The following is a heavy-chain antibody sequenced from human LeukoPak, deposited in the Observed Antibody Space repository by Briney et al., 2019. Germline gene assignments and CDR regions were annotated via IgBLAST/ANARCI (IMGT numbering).Heavy chain of an antibody. D-gene: IGHD6-13*01. V-gene: IGHV3-7*01. CDR1: GFTFSSYW. CDR2: IKQDGSEK. CDR3: AKISSSWYIDYFDY. Sequence: GGSLRLSCAASGFTFSSYWMSWVRQAPGKGLEWVANIKQDGSEKYYVDSVKGRFTISRDNAKNSLYLQMNSLRAEDTAVYYCAKISSSWYIDYFDYWGQGTLVTVSS. J-gene: IGHJ4*02.